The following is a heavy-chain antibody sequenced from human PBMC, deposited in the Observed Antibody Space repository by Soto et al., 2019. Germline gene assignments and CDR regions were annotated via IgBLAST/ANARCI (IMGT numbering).Heavy chain of an antibody. CDR1: GFTISDYY. J-gene: IGHJ4*02. V-gene: IGHV3-11*05. D-gene: IGHD6-13*01. Sequence: QVQLVESGGGLVKPGGSLRLSCAVSGFTISDYYMTWIRQAPGKGLEWVSYISSSTSHTNYADSVKGRFTISRDNAKNSLFLQMNSLRAEDMAVYYCARGRGAAADYFDFWGQGTLVTVSS. CDR2: ISSSTSHT. CDR3: ARGRGAAADYFDF.